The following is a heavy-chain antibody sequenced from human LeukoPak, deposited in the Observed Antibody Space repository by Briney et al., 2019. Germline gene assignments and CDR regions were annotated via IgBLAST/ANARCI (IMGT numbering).Heavy chain of an antibody. CDR3: AFTVGYSYGYRRAGYFDY. V-gene: IGHV1-8*03. CDR2: MNPNSGNT. J-gene: IGHJ4*02. D-gene: IGHD5-18*01. CDR1: GYTFTSYD. Sequence: GASVKVSCKASGYTFTSYDINWVRQATGQGLEWMGWMNPNSGNTGYAQKFQGRVTITRNTSISTAYMELSSLRSEDTAVYYCAFTVGYSYGYRRAGYFDYWGQGTLVTVSS.